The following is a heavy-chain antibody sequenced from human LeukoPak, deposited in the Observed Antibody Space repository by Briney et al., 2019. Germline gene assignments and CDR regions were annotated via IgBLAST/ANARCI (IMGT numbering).Heavy chain of an antibody. V-gene: IGHV4-59*05. CDR2: IYYSGST. J-gene: IGHJ4*02. CDR3: ATGGQIVVVPAATQDY. D-gene: IGHD2-2*01. CDR1: GGSISSYY. Sequence: SETLSLTCTVSGGSISSYYWSWIRQPPGKGLEWIGSIYYSGSTYYNPSLKSRVTISVDTSKNQFSLKLSSVTAADTAVYYCATGGQIVVVPAATQDYWGQGTLVTVSS.